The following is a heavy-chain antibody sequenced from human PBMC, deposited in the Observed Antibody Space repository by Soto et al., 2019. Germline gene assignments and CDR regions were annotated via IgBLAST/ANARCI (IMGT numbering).Heavy chain of an antibody. D-gene: IGHD3-22*01. Sequence: GGSLRLSCAASGFTFRNYGMNWVRQAPGKGLEWVSYIGIGSSTTYYAASVKGRFTISRDNAKNSLYLQMNSLRAEDTAVYYCARDQLYYNDISGRPLNAFDVWGQGTMVTVSS. CDR3: ARDQLYYNDISGRPLNAFDV. CDR1: GFTFRNYG. V-gene: IGHV3-48*01. CDR2: IGIGSSTT. J-gene: IGHJ3*01.